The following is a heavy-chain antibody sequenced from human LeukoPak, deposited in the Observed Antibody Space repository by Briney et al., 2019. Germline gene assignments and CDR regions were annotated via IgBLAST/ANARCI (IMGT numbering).Heavy chain of an antibody. J-gene: IGHJ6*02. D-gene: IGHD6-19*01. CDR3: ARTYSSGWYGNYYGMDV. V-gene: IGHV4-59*08. Sequence: SETLSLTCTVSGGSISSYYWSWIRQPPGKGLEWIGYIYYSGSTNYNPSLKSRVTISVDTSKNQFSPKLSSVTAADTAVYYCARTYSSGWYGNYYGMDVWGQGTTVTVSS. CDR1: GGSISSYY. CDR2: IYYSGST.